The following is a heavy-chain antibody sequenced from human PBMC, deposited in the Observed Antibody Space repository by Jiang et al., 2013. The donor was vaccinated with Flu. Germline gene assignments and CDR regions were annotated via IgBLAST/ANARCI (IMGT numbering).Heavy chain of an antibody. CDR1: GGSISSYY. D-gene: IGHD6-19*01. CDR2: IYYSGST. Sequence: LLKPSETLSLTCTVSGGSISSYYWSWIRQPPGKGLEWIGYIYYSGSTNYNPSLKSRVTISVDTSKNQFSLKLSSVTAADTAVYYCARASGWYPWFDPWGQGTLVTVSS. CDR3: ARASGWYPWFDP. V-gene: IGHV4-59*01. J-gene: IGHJ5*02.